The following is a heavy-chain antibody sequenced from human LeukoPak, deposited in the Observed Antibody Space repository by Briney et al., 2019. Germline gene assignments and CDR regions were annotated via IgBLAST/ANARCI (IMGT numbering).Heavy chain of an antibody. CDR1: GFTFNNYW. V-gene: IGHV3-23*01. Sequence: GGSLRLSCVASGFTFNNYWLHWVRQAPGKGLEWVSAISGSGGSTYYADSVKGRFTISRDNSKNTLYLQMNSLRAEDTAVYYCAKDREYCSGGSCSDAFDIWGQGTMVTVSS. CDR2: ISGSGGST. CDR3: AKDREYCSGGSCSDAFDI. D-gene: IGHD2-15*01. J-gene: IGHJ3*02.